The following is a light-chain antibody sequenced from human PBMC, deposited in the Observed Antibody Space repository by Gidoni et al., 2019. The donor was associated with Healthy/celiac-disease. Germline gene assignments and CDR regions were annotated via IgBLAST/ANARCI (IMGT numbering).Light chain of an antibody. CDR1: QSVSSY. Sequence: EIVLTPSPATLSLSPGDRATLSCRASQSVSSYLAWYQQKPGQAPRLLIYDASNRATGIPARFSGSGSGTDFTLTISSLEPEDFAVYYCQQRSTGRNTFXXXTRLEIK. J-gene: IGKJ5*01. CDR2: DAS. CDR3: QQRSTGRNT. V-gene: IGKV3-11*01.